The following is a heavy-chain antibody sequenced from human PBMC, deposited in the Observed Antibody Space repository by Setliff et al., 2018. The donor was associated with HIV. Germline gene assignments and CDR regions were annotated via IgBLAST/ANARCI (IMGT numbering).Heavy chain of an antibody. J-gene: IGHJ4*02. CDR3: GRGSGYLTEY. D-gene: IGHD5-18*01. V-gene: IGHV3-21*01. CDR1: GFTFSYYT. Sequence: PGGSLRLSCEASGFTFSYYTMNWVRQAPGKGLEWVASISPNSSNTYYADSMKGRCTIARDNVKNLVYLQMDSLRAEDTAMYYCGRGSGYLTEYWGQGALVTVSS. CDR2: ISPNSSNT.